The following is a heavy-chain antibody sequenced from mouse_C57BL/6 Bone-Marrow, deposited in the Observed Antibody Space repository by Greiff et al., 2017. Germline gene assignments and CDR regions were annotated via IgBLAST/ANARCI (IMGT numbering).Heavy chain of an antibody. CDR1: GYTFTSYW. CDR3: ARDGNYWYFDV. V-gene: IGHV1-72*01. Sequence: VQLQQPGAELVKPGASVKLSCKASGYTFTSYWMPWVKQRPGRGLEWIGRIDPSSGGTKYNEKFKSKATLTVDKPSSTAYMQLSSLTSEDSAVYYCARDGNYWYFDVWGTGTTVTVSS. D-gene: IGHD2-1*01. J-gene: IGHJ1*03. CDR2: IDPSSGGT.